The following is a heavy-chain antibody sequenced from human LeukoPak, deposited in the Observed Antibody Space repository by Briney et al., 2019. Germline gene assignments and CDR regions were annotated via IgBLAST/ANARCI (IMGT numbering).Heavy chain of an antibody. CDR3: ARVGEWELPYDAFDI. J-gene: IGHJ3*02. D-gene: IGHD1-26*01. Sequence: GASVKVSCKASGYTFTGYSIHWVRQAPGQGLEWMGWINPNSGGRNYAQKFQGRVTMTRDTSISTAYMELSRLRSDDTAVYYCARVGEWELPYDAFDIWGQGTMVTVSS. CDR2: INPNSGGR. V-gene: IGHV1-2*02. CDR1: GYTFTGYS.